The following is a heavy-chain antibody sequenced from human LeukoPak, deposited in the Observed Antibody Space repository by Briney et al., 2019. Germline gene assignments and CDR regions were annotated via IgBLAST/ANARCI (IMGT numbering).Heavy chain of an antibody. Sequence: PGGSLRLSCAASGFTFSTYAMHWVRQAPGKGLECVSLISGDGGSTYYADSVKGRFTISRDNSKNSLFLQMNSLRTEDTAFYYCATGARNYFDYWGQGTLVTVSS. CDR1: GFTFSTYA. CDR3: ATGARNYFDY. J-gene: IGHJ4*02. CDR2: ISGDGGST. D-gene: IGHD7-27*01. V-gene: IGHV3-43*02.